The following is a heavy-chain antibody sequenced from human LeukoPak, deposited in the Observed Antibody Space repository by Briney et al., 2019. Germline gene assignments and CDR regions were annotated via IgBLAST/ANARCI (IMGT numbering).Heavy chain of an antibody. CDR2: IKQDGSEK. D-gene: IGHD5-12*01. CDR1: GFTFSSYW. CDR3: AREKGGYDLVFDY. J-gene: IGHJ4*02. V-gene: IGHV3-7*01. Sequence: GGSLRLSCAASGFTFSSYWMSWVRQAPGKGLEWVANIKQDGSEKYYVDSVKGRFTISRDNAKNSLYLQMNSLRAEDTAVYYCAREKGGYDLVFDYWGQGTLVTVSS.